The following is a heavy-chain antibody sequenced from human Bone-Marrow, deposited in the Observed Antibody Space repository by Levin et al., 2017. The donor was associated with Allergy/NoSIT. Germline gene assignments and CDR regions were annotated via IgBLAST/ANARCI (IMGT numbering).Heavy chain of an antibody. D-gene: IGHD3-10*01. Sequence: NPSETLSLTCDVSGGSIVAFHWSWIRQTPGKGLEWIGYVYSTGTTTGSTTYSPSHESRVTISVDASKNQFSLRLNSVTAADTAVYYCAGVMRQYASGSYLTVYFDYWGQGILVTVSS. CDR3: AGVMRQYASGSYLTVYFDY. CDR1: GGSIVAFH. V-gene: IGHV4-59*01. J-gene: IGHJ4*02. CDR2: VYSTGTTTGST.